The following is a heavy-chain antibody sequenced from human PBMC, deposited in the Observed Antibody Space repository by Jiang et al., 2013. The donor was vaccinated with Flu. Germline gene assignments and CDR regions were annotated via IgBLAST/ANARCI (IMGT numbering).Heavy chain of an antibody. CDR2: INPNSGGT. J-gene: IGHJ6*02. CDR3: ARDLIVKPLYSGGRYGMDV. V-gene: IGHV1-2*04. CDR1: GYTFTGYY. Sequence: SGAEVKKPGASVKVSCKASGYTFTGYYMHWVRQAPGQGLEWMGWINPNSGGTNYAQKFQGWVTMTRDTSISTAYMELSRLRSDDTAVYYCARDLIVKPLYSGGRYGMDVWGQGTTVTVSS. D-gene: IGHD2/OR15-2a*01.